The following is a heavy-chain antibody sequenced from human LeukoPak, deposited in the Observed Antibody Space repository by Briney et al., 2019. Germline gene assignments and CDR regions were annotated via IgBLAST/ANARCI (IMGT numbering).Heavy chain of an antibody. CDR2: IYTSGST. CDR1: GGSISSYY. D-gene: IGHD6-13*01. J-gene: IGHJ5*02. CDR3: ARDRGTIAAAFP. V-gene: IGHV4-4*07. Sequence: SETLSLTCTVSGGSISSYYWSWIRQPAVKGLEWIGRIYTSGSTNYDPSLKSRVTMSVDTSKNQFSLKLSSVTAADTAVYYCARDRGTIAAAFPWGQGTLVTVSS.